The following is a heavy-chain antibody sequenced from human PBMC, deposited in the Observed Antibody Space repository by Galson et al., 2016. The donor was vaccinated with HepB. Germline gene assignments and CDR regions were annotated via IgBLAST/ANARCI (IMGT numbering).Heavy chain of an antibody. V-gene: IGHV1-69*13. D-gene: IGHD6-6*01. CDR2: IIPIFDTA. CDR1: GDTFSNYA. CDR3: ARDSSSSLVTSWFDP. Sequence: SVKVSCKASGDTFSNYAISWVRQAPGQGLEWMGGIIPIFDTAVYAQRFQGRVTITADESTSTAYMELSSLTSADTAVYYCARDSSSSLVTSWFDPWGQGSL. J-gene: IGHJ5*02.